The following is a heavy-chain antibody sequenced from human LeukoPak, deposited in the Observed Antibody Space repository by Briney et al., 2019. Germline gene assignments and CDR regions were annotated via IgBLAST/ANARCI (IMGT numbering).Heavy chain of an antibody. CDR2: TNSGGTST. Sequence: GGSLRLSCATSGFPFSDISMSWDRQAPGKGLEWISTTNSGGTSTYYAESVKGRFTISRDNSKNTLYLQMSSLRVEDTAVYYCAKQSYARSLGEGGPGTLVSVSS. V-gene: IGHV3-23*01. CDR1: GFPFSDIS. D-gene: IGHD2-8*01. CDR3: AKQSYARSLGE. J-gene: IGHJ4*02.